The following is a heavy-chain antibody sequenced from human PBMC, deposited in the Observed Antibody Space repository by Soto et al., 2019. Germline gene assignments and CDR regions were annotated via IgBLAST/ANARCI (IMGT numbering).Heavy chain of an antibody. V-gene: IGHV1-8*01. Sequence: QVQLVQSGAEVKKPGASVKVSCKASGYTFTSYDINWVRQATGQGLEWMGWMNPNSGNTGYTQKFQARVTMTKNTSISTAYMELSSLGSEDAAVYYCAGGLRGPAASAKSRSVYYYDMDVWGKGTTVTF. J-gene: IGHJ6*03. D-gene: IGHD2-2*01. CDR1: GYTFTSYD. CDR2: MNPNSGNT. CDR3: AGGLRGPAASAKSRSVYYYDMDV.